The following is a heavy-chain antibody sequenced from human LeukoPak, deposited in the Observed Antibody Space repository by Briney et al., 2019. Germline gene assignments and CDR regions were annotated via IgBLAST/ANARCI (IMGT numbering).Heavy chain of an antibody. CDR1: GFTVSRNY. J-gene: IGHJ4*02. V-gene: IGHV3-66*01. Sequence: GGSLRVSCAASGFTVSRNYMSWVRQAPGKGMEWVSVIYSGGSTYYADSVKGRFTISRENSKNTLYHQMNSLRAEDTAVYYCARDISGSYSVDYWGQGTLVTVSS. CDR2: IYSGGST. D-gene: IGHD3-10*01. CDR3: ARDISGSYSVDY.